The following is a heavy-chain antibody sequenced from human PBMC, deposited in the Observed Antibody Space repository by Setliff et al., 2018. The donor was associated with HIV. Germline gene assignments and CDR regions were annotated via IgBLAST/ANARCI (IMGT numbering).Heavy chain of an antibody. Sequence: LRLSCAASGFTFSSYSMNWVRQAPGKGLEWVSYISSSSSTIYYADSVKGRFTISRDNAKNSLYLQMNSLRAEDTAVYYCARDSSSWYPNYYYYGMDVWGQGTTVTVS. CDR1: GFTFSSYS. CDR2: ISSSSSTI. J-gene: IGHJ6*02. V-gene: IGHV3-48*01. D-gene: IGHD6-13*01. CDR3: ARDSSSWYPNYYYYGMDV.